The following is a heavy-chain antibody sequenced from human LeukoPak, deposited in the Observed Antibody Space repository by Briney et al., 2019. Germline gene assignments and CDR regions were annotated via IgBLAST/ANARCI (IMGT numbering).Heavy chain of an antibody. CDR3: ARVGGEGHYDFWSGYEARGAFDI. J-gene: IGHJ3*02. Sequence: SETLSLTCAVYGGSFSGYYWSWIRQPPGKGLEWIGEINHSGSTNYNPSLKSRVTISVDTSKNQFSLKLSSVTAADTAVYYCARVGGEGHYDFWSGYEARGAFDIWGQGTMVTVSS. CDR2: INHSGST. D-gene: IGHD3-3*01. CDR1: GGSFSGYY. V-gene: IGHV4-34*01.